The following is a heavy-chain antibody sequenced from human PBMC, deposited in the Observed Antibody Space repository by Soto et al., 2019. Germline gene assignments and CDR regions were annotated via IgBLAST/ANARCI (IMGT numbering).Heavy chain of an antibody. CDR3: ARVLGIARFDP. Sequence: SVELCCTSSGYTFTIYDMHGVLQAPGQGLEWMGIINPSGGSTSYAQKFQGRVTMTRDTSTSTVYMELSSLRSEDTAVYYCARVLGIARFDPWGQGTLVTVSS. CDR1: GYTFTIYD. V-gene: IGHV1-46*01. J-gene: IGHJ5*02. D-gene: IGHD3-3*02. CDR2: INPSGGST.